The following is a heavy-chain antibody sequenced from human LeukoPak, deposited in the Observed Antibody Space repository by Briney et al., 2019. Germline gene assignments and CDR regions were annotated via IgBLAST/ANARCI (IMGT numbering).Heavy chain of an antibody. CDR1: GYSFTSYW. Sequence: GESLKISCKGSGYSFTSYWIGWVRQMPGKGLEWMGIIYPGDSDTRYSPSFQGQVTISADKSISTAYLQWSSLKASDTAMYYCARPPTIGYYGSGSYYDYWGQGTLVTVSS. CDR3: ARPPTIGYYGSGSYYDY. CDR2: IYPGDSDT. J-gene: IGHJ4*02. V-gene: IGHV5-51*01. D-gene: IGHD3-10*01.